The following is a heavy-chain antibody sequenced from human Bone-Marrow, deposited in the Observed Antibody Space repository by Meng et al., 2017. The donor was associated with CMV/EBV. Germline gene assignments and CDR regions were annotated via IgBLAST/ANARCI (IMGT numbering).Heavy chain of an antibody. CDR3: ASADYGDYCKVS. D-gene: IGHD4-17*01. CDR1: GFTFSSYS. Sequence: GESLKISCAASGFTFSSYSMNWVRQAPGKGLEWVSSISSSSSYIYYADSVKGRFTISRDNAKNSLYLQMNSLRAEDTAVYYCASADYGDYCKVSWGQGPLVTVSS. J-gene: IGHJ5*02. V-gene: IGHV3-21*01. CDR2: ISSSSSYI.